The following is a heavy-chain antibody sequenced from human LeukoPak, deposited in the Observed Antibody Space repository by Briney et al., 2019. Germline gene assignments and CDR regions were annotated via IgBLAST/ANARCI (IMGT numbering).Heavy chain of an antibody. CDR1: GFTFSSHW. D-gene: IGHD3-10*01. V-gene: IGHV3-74*01. CDR2: INFDGSST. Sequence: GGSLRLSCTASGFTFSSHWMHWVRQAPGKGLVWVSRINFDGSSTNYADSVRGRFTISRDNAKDTLYLQINSLRAEDTAVYYCARGITGMYYYDPWGQGTLVTVSS. CDR3: ARGITGMYYYDP. J-gene: IGHJ5*02.